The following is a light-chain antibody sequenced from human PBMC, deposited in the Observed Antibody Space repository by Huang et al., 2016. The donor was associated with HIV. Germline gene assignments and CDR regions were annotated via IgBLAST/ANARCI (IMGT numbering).Light chain of an antibody. CDR3: QQYNNWPRGT. V-gene: IGKV3-15*01. CDR1: QNIGSN. J-gene: IGKJ1*01. Sequence: EIVMTQSPATLSVSPGERATLSCRASQNIGSNFAWYQQKPGQAPRLLMYGASTRATGIAARFSGSGCGTEFTLTISSLQSDDIAVYHCQQYNNWPRGTFGQGTKVEIK. CDR2: GAS.